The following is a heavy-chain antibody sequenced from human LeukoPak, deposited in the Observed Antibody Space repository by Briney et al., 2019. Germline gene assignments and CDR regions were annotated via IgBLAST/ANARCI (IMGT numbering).Heavy chain of an antibody. CDR2: MNPNSGNT. CDR3: ARLDYDLWSGYYRFDY. J-gene: IGHJ4*02. CDR1: GYTFTSYD. D-gene: IGHD3-3*01. V-gene: IGHV1-8*01. Sequence: ASVKVSCKASGYTFTSYDINWVRQATGQGLEWMGWMNPNSGNTGYAQKFQGRVTMTRNTSISTAYMELSSLRSEDTAVYYCARLDYDLWSGYYRFDYWGQGTLVTVSS.